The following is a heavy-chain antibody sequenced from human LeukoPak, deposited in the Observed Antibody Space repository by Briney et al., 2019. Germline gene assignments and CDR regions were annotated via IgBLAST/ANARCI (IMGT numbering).Heavy chain of an antibody. CDR3: ARIEYSNSIDY. CDR2: IYHSGST. Sequence: SETLSLTCTVSGYSISSGYYWGWIRQPPGKGLEWIGSIYHSGSTYYNPSLKSRVTISVDTSKNQFSLKLSSVTAADTAVYYCARIEYSNSIDYWGQGTLVTVSS. V-gene: IGHV4-38-2*02. D-gene: IGHD6-6*01. CDR1: GYSISSGYY. J-gene: IGHJ4*02.